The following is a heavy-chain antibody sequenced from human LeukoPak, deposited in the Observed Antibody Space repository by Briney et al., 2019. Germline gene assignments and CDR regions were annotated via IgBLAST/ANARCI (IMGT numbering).Heavy chain of an antibody. V-gene: IGHV3-48*03. CDR3: ASYYDSSGYSPSPDAFDI. CDR1: GFTFSSYE. D-gene: IGHD3-22*01. Sequence: GGSLRLSCAASGFTFSSYEMNWVRQARGKGLEGVSYISSSGSTIYYADSVKGRFTISRDNAKNSLYLQMNSLRAEDTAVYYCASYYDSSGYSPSPDAFDIWGQGTMVTVSS. J-gene: IGHJ3*02. CDR2: ISSSGSTI.